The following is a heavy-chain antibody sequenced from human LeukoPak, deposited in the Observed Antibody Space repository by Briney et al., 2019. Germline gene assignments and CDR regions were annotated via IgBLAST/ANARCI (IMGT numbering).Heavy chain of an antibody. CDR2: ISGSGGST. D-gene: IGHD3-22*01. CDR3: ALYSSGYYYYYYYGMDV. J-gene: IGHJ6*02. Sequence: GGSLRLSCAASGFTFSSYAMSWVRQAPGKGLEWVSAISGSGGSTYYADSVKGRFTISRDNSKNTLYLQMNSLRAEDTAVYYCALYSSGYYYYYYYGMDVWGQGTTVTVSS. CDR1: GFTFSSYA. V-gene: IGHV3-23*01.